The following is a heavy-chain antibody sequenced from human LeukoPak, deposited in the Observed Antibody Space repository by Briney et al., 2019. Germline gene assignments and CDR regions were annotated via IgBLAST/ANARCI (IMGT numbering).Heavy chain of an antibody. CDR2: INPNSGGT. CDR1: GYTFTGYY. Sequence: ASVKVSCKASGYTFTGYYMHWVRQAPGQGLEWMGWINPNSGGTNYAQKFQGRVTMTRGTSISTAYMELSRLRSDDTAVYYCAKGGDILLWFRESYFDYWGQGTLVTVSS. D-gene: IGHD3-10*01. J-gene: IGHJ4*02. CDR3: AKGGDILLWFRESYFDY. V-gene: IGHV1-2*02.